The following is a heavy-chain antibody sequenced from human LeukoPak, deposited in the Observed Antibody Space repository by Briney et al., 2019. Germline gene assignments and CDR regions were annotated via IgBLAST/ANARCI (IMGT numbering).Heavy chain of an antibody. CDR3: ARVGPAGKVLDP. Sequence: SETLSLTCTVSGGSISSHYWSWLRHPPGKGVEWLGYIYYSGSTNYNPSLKSLVTISVDTSKNQFSLKLSSVTAADTAVYYCARVGPAGKVLDPWGQGTLVTVSS. CDR2: IYYSGST. CDR1: GGSISSHY. V-gene: IGHV4-59*11. D-gene: IGHD3-16*01. J-gene: IGHJ5*02.